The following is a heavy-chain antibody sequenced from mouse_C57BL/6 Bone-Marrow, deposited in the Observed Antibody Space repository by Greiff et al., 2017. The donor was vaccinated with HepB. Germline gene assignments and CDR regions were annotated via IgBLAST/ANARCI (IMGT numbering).Heavy chain of an antibody. Sequence: EWVAYISSGSSTIYYADTVKGRFTISRDNAKNTLFLQMTSLRSEDTAMYYCARRLRDYYAMDYWGQGTSVTVSS. J-gene: IGHJ4*01. CDR3: ARRLRDYYAMDY. V-gene: IGHV5-17*01. D-gene: IGHD2-4*01. CDR2: ISSGSSTI.